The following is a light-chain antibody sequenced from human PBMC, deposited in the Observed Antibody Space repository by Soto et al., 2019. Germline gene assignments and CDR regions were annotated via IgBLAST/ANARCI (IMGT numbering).Light chain of an antibody. CDR1: HAITTNY. CDR3: QLYGASDLFT. CDR2: GAS. J-gene: IGKJ2*01. V-gene: IGKV3-20*01. Sequence: LTQSPGTLSLSPGESATLSCTASHAITTNYLAWYQHKLGRPPRLLIAGASSRATGVPDRFSGSGSGTAFTLTISRLEPGDYATYYCQLYGASDLFTFGPGTKLEI.